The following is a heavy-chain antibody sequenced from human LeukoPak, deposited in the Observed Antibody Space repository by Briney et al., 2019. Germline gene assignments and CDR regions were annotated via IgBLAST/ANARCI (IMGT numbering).Heavy chain of an antibody. D-gene: IGHD3-22*01. V-gene: IGHV4-39*07. J-gene: IGHJ1*01. Sequence: SETLSLTCTVSDVSISSSSYDWGWIRQPPGKGLEWIGSIYYSGSTYYNPSLKSRVTISVDTSKNQFSLKLSSVTAADTAVYYCARAGYYYDSSGYRAEYFQHWGQGTLVTVSS. CDR3: ARAGYYYDSSGYRAEYFQH. CDR2: IYYSGST. CDR1: DVSISSSSYD.